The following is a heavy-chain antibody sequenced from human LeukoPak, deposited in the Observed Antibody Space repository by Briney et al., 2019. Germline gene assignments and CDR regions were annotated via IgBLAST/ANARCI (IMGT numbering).Heavy chain of an antibody. J-gene: IGHJ3*02. CDR1: GYTFANYY. Sequence: GASVKVSCKASGYTFANYYIHLVRQAPGQGLEWMGLINPSGGSTNYAQKFQGRVTMTRDTSTSTAYMELSSLRSEDTAVYYCARVLHYYGHDAFDIWGQGTMVTVSS. CDR3: ARVLHYYGHDAFDI. D-gene: IGHD1-26*01. CDR2: INPSGGST. V-gene: IGHV1-46*01.